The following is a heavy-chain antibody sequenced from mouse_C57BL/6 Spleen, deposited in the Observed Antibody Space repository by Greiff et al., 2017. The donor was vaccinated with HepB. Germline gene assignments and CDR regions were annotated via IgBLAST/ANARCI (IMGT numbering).Heavy chain of an antibody. V-gene: IGHV1-59*01. Sequence: VQLQQPGAELVRPGTSVKLSCKASGYTFTSYWMHWVKQRPGQGLEWIGVIDPSDSYTNYNQKFKGKATLTVDTSSSTAYMQLSSLTSEDSAVYYCARDFRLRPYYYAMDYWGQGTSVTVSS. D-gene: IGHD2-4*01. CDR3: ARDFRLRPYYYAMDY. CDR1: GYTFTSYW. J-gene: IGHJ4*01. CDR2: IDPSDSYT.